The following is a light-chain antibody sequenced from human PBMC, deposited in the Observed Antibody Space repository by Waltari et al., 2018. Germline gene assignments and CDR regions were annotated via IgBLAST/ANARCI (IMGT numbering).Light chain of an antibody. J-gene: IGKJ2*02. V-gene: IGKV1-9*01. CDR1: QGIITY. CDR2: AAS. CDR3: QQLKSYPRT. Sequence: DIQLTQSPSFLSGSVGDRVTITCRASQGIITYLAWYQQKPGKAPKVLIYAASTLQSGVPSRFSGSGSGTEFTLPISSLQPEDFATYYCQQLKSYPRTFGQVNKLEIK.